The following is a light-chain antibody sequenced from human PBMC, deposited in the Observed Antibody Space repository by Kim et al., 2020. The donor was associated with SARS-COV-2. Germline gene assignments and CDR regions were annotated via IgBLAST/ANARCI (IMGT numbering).Light chain of an antibody. Sequence: VSPGQPASVTCSGDKLGDKYSCWYQQKPGPSPVLVIYHDSTRPSGIPARFSGSNSGNTATLTISGTQAMDEADYYCQAWDSSTAVFGGGTKLTVL. CDR1: KLGDKY. CDR2: HDS. V-gene: IGLV3-1*01. CDR3: QAWDSSTAV. J-gene: IGLJ2*01.